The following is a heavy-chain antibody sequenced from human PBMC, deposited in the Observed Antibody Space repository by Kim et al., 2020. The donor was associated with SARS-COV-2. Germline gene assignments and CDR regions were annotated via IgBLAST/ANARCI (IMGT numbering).Heavy chain of an antibody. CDR3: TRGGALWFGEFLN. D-gene: IGHD3-10*01. CDR1: GFTFGGYA. Sequence: GGSLRLSCTASGFTFGGYAMSWFRQAPGKGLEWVGFIRSKAYGRTTEYAASVKGRFTIARYDSKINAYLQMTSLKTEDTAVYYCTRGGALWFGEFLNWGQGTLVTVSS. J-gene: IGHJ4*02. V-gene: IGHV3-49*03. CDR2: IRSKAYGRTT.